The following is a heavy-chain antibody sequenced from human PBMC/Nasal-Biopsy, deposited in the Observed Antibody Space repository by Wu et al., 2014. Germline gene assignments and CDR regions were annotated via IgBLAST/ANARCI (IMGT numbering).Heavy chain of an antibody. CDR1: GFSLTTSGVG. CDR2: IYWDDDK. CDR3: AHSREYYNLWSGYSS. V-gene: IGHV2-5*02. Sequence: LVKPTQTLTLTCTFSGFSLTTSGVGVGWIRQPPGKALEWLALIYWDDDKRYSPSLRSRLRISKDTSKNQVVLTMTNMDPLDTGTYYCAHSREYYNLWSGYSSWGQGTLVTVSS. D-gene: IGHD3-3*01. J-gene: IGHJ4*02.